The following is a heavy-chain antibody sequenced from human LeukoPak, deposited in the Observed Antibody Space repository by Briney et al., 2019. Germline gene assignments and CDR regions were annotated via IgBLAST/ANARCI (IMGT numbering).Heavy chain of an antibody. CDR1: GFTFSRYD. D-gene: IGHD3-22*01. Sequence: PGGSLRLSCAASGFTFSRYDMSWVRRAPGKGLEWVSAISPSGRNTYYADSVKGRFIISRDNSKNMLYLQMSSLRAEDTAVYYCAKGGSDSSGYYSLYYYYYMDVWGKGTTVTISS. V-gene: IGHV3-23*01. CDR2: ISPSGRNT. J-gene: IGHJ6*03. CDR3: AKGGSDSSGYYSLYYYYYMDV.